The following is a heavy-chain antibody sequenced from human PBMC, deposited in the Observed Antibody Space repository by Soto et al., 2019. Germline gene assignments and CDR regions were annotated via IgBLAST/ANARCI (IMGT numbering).Heavy chain of an antibody. J-gene: IGHJ4*02. D-gene: IGHD5-12*01. CDR3: ARERDGYNIDS. Sequence: EVQLVESGGGLVKPGGSLRLSCAASGFTFGTYGMNWVRQAPGKGLEWVSSISSSSSYIYYADSVKGRFTISRDNAKNSLYLQMNSLRAEDTAVYYCARERDGYNIDSWGQGTLVTVSS. CDR2: ISSSSSYI. V-gene: IGHV3-21*01. CDR1: GFTFGTYG.